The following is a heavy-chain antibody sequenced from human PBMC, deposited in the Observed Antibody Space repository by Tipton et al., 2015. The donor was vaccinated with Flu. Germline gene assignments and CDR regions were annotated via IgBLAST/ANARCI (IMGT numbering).Heavy chain of an antibody. D-gene: IGHD2-2*01. CDR1: GGSFSGYY. Sequence: TLSLTCAVYGGSFSGYYWSWIRQPPGKGLEWIGEINHSGSTNYNPSLKSRVTISVDTSKNQFSLKLSSVTAADTAVYYCARASDELPAVSYYYYMDVWGKGTTVTVSS. CDR2: INHSGST. V-gene: IGHV4-34*01. J-gene: IGHJ6*03. CDR3: ARASDELPAVSYYYYMDV.